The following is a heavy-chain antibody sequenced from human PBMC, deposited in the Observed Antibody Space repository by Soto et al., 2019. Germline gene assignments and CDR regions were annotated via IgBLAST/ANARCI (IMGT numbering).Heavy chain of an antibody. Sequence: QVQLQESGPGLVKPSETLSLTCSVSGGSVSNASFYWTWIRQAPGTGLEYIGYIFYTGVTNYNPSLSIRLTISLATSKNHFSLKLNSMTAADTAVYYCVRVLDSSWYADLWGRRTLVTVSS. CDR2: IFYTGVT. D-gene: IGHD3-22*01. CDR3: VRVLDSSWYADL. J-gene: IGHJ2*01. V-gene: IGHV4-61*03. CDR1: GGSVSNASFY.